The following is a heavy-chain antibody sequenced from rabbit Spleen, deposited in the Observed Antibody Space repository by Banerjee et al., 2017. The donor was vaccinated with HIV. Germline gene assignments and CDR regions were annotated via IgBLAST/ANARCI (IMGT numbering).Heavy chain of an antibody. J-gene: IGHJ2*01. CDR3: ARDTSTSFYSDRLNL. CDR2: IDTSNGDT. D-gene: IGHD1-1*01. CDR1: GFDFSNYG. V-gene: IGHV1S45*01. Sequence: LEESGGGLVKPEGSLTLTCKASGFDFSNYGVSWVRQAPGKGLEWIACIDTSNGDTDYANWPKGRFTISKTSSTTVTLQMTSLTAADTATHFCARDTSTSFYSDRLNLWGPGTLVTV.